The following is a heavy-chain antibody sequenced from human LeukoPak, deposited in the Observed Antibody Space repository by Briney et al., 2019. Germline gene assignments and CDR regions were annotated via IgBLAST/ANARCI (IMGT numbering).Heavy chain of an antibody. CDR3: ARDFRDYYDSSGSYFDY. CDR1: GYTFTSYG. CDR2: ISAYNGNT. Sequence: ASVKVSCKASGYTFTSYGISWVRQAPGQGLEWMGWISAYNGNTNYAQKLQGRVTMTTDTSTSTAYMELRSLRSDDTAVYYCARDFRDYYDSSGSYFDYWGQGTLVTVSS. J-gene: IGHJ4*02. V-gene: IGHV1-18*01. D-gene: IGHD3-22*01.